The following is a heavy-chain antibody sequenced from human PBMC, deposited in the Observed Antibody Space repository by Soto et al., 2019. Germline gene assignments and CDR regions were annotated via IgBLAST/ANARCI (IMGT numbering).Heavy chain of an antibody. D-gene: IGHD3-10*01. CDR2: ISFDGSTE. CDR3: ARSRYGSGSYTHFYYGLDV. CDR1: GFTFISYA. Sequence: QVQLVESGGGVVQPGGSLRLSCAASGFTFISYAMHWVRQAPGKGLEWVAVISFDGSTEYYADSVKGRFTISRDNSKNTRYLQKNSRGYEYTAVYFYARSRYGSGSYTHFYYGLDVWGQGTTVTVSS. V-gene: IGHV3-30-3*01. J-gene: IGHJ6*02.